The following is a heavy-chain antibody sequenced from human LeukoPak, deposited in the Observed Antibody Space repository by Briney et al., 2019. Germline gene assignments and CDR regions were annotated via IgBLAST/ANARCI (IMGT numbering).Heavy chain of an antibody. CDR3: AERQGEQQLEYYYYGMHV. Sequence: GGSLRLFCGASGFTFSSYAMSWVRQAPGQGLEWVSAISGSGGSTYYADYVKGRFNISRDKSKDTLYLQMNSLRAEDMAVYYCAERQGEQQLEYYYYGMHVWSQGTTVTVSS. CDR1: GFTFSSYA. D-gene: IGHD6-13*01. V-gene: IGHV3-23*01. CDR2: ISGSGGST. J-gene: IGHJ6*02.